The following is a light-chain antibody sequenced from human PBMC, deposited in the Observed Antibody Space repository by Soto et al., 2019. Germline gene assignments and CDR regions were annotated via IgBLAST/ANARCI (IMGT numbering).Light chain of an antibody. CDR1: QSVRTN. V-gene: IGKV3D-15*01. CDR2: DAS. J-gene: IGKJ1*01. CDR3: QHYNSYSEA. Sequence: IVMTQPPATLSVSPGDWATLSCRASQSVRTNLAWYQQKPGQVPRLLIYDASSRATGIPDRFSGSGSGTDFTLTISSLQPDDFATYYCQHYNSYSEAFGQGTKVDI.